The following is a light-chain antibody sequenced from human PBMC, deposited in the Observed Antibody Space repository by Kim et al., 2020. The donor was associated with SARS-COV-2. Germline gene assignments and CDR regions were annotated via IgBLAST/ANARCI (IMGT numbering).Light chain of an antibody. CDR2: AAS. CDR3: QELHNSPLT. CDR1: QDISSY. J-gene: IGKJ4*01. Sequence: SASVGDRVTITCRASQDISSYLAWYQQRPGKAPKLLIYAASTLRSGVPSRFSGSGSGTDFTLTISSLQPEDFATYYCQELHNSPLTFGGGTKVEI. V-gene: IGKV1-9*01.